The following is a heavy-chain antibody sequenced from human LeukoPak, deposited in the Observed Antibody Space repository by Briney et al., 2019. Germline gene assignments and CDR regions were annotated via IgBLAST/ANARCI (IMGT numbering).Heavy chain of an antibody. V-gene: IGHV3-21*04. D-gene: IGHD3-10*01. CDR3: ARGGVDHYGSGTYYLMYYFDH. Sequence: KSGGSLRLSCAASGFTFSDYSMNWVRQAPGEGLEWGSSISSRSIYIHYADSVKGRFTISRDNSKNTLYLQMNSLRAGDTAVYFCARGGVDHYGSGTYYLMYYFDHWGQGALVTVSS. J-gene: IGHJ4*02. CDR2: ISSRSIYI. CDR1: GFTFSDYS.